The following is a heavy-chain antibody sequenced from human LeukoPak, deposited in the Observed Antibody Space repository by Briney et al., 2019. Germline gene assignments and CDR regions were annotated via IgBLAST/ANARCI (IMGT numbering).Heavy chain of an antibody. J-gene: IGHJ5*02. Sequence: PSETLSLTCTVSGGSISSYYGSWIRQPAGKGLEWIGRIYTSVSTNYNPSLKSRVTMSVDTSKNTFSLKRSSVTAADTAVYYCARDRYHYGSGSYSNWFDPRGQGTLVTVSS. CDR2: IYTSVST. CDR1: GGSISSYY. CDR3: ARDRYHYGSGSYSNWFDP. V-gene: IGHV4-4*07. D-gene: IGHD3-10*01.